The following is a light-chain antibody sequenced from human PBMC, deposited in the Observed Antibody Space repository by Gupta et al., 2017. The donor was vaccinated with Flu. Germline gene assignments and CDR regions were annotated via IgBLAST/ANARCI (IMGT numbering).Light chain of an antibody. Sequence: EIVLTQSPATLSLSPGDRATLSCRASPSVSIYLAWYQQKPGQAPRLLIYDASNRATGIPARFSGSGSGTDFTLTISSLEPEDFAVYYCQQRSNWPHTFGQGTKLEIK. CDR2: DAS. J-gene: IGKJ2*01. CDR1: PSVSIY. CDR3: QQRSNWPHT. V-gene: IGKV3-11*01.